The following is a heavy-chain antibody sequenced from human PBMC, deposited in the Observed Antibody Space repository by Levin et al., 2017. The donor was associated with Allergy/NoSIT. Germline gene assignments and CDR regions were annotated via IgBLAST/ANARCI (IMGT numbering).Heavy chain of an antibody. CDR2: ITWNSGNI. D-gene: IGHD2-2*01. Sequence: SLKISCAASGFTFDDYAMHWVRQAPGKGLEWVSGITWNSGNIGYADSVKGRFTISRDNAKNSLYLQMNSLRAEDTAFYYCAKDIVPAAYIGIDYWGQGTLVTVSS. J-gene: IGHJ4*02. CDR1: GFTFDDYA. V-gene: IGHV3-9*01. CDR3: AKDIVPAAYIGIDY.